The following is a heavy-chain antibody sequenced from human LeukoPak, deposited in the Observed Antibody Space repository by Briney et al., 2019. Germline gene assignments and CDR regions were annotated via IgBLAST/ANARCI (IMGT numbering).Heavy chain of an antibody. D-gene: IGHD3-9*01. CDR1: GFTFSSYG. J-gene: IGHJ4*02. CDR3: AKVVFYDILTGPYFDY. V-gene: IGHV3-30*18. Sequence: PGRSLRLSCAASGFTFSSYGMHWVRQAPGKGLEWVAVISYDGSNKYYADSVKGRFTISRDNSKNTLYLQMNSLRAEDTAVYYCAKVVFYDILTGPYFDYWGQGTLVTVSS. CDR2: ISYDGSNK.